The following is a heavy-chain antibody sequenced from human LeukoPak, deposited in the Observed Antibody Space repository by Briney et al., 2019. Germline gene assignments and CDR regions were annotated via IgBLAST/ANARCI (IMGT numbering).Heavy chain of an antibody. CDR2: IYTSGST. D-gene: IGHD2-2*01. CDR1: GGSISSYY. CDR3: ARGVVPAATYYYYYYYGMDV. J-gene: IGHJ6*02. V-gene: IGHV4-4*07. Sequence: SETLSLTCTVSGGSISSYYWSWIRQPAGKGLEWIGRIYTSGSTNYNPSLKSRVTMPVDTSKNQFSLKLSSVTAADTAVYYCARGVVPAATYYYYYYYGMDVWGQGTTVTVSS.